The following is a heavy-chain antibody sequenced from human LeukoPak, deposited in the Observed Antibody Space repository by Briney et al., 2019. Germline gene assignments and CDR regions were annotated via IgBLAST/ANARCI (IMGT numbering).Heavy chain of an antibody. CDR1: GYTFTDYY. CDR2: INPNIGGGT. CDR3: ARDYSSGWDIDY. J-gene: IGHJ4*02. D-gene: IGHD6-19*01. V-gene: IGHV1-2*02. Sequence: ASVKVSCKASGYTFTDYYMHWVRQAPGQGLEWMGWINPNIGGGTNYAQKFQGRVTVTRDASISTAYMELSRLRSDDTAVYYCARDYSSGWDIDYWGQGTLVTVSS.